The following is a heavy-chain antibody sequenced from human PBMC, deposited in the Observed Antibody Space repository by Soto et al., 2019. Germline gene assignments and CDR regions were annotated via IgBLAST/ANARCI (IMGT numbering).Heavy chain of an antibody. CDR3: ARGTHPPGWYFDY. J-gene: IGHJ4*02. D-gene: IGHD1-1*01. CDR2: IIPIFGTA. CDR1: GGTFSSYA. V-gene: IGHV1-69*12. Sequence: QVQLVQSGAEVKKPGSSVKVSCKASGGTFSSYAISWVRQAPGQGLEWMGGIIPIFGTANYAQKFQGRVTITADEXPSTAYRGLSSRRSEDTAVYYCARGTHPPGWYFDYWGQGPLVTVSS.